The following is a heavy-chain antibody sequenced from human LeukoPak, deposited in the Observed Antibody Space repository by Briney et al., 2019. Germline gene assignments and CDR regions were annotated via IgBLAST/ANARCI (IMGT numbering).Heavy chain of an antibody. CDR1: GFRLGDYA. V-gene: IGHV3-9*01. J-gene: IGHJ5*02. CDR2: ITGNSGDI. Sequence: GRSLRLSCAASGFRLGDYAMHWVRQAPGKGLEWVSGITGNSGDIGYAESVKGRFTVSRDNAKNSLHLQMNSLTYDDTALYYCTRVIIGGYFNWFDPSGQGALVFVYS. CDR3: TRVIIGGYFNWFDP. D-gene: IGHD5-12*01.